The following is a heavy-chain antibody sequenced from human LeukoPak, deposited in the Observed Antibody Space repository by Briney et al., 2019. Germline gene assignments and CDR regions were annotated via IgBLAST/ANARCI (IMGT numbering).Heavy chain of an antibody. CDR3: ARGDSDTALPYLGY. V-gene: IGHV4-34*01. CDR2: INHSGST. CDR1: SGSLSGFY. J-gene: IGHJ4*02. Sequence: SETLSLTRTVSSGSLSGFYWSWLRQPPGKGLEWIGEINHSGSTNYNPSLKSRVTISVDTSKNQFSLKLSSVTAADTAVYYCARGDSDTALPYLGYRGQGTLVTVSS. D-gene: IGHD5-18*01.